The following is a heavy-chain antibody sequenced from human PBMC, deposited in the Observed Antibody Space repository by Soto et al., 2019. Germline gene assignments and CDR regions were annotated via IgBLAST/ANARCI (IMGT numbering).Heavy chain of an antibody. CDR2: ISYSGST. Sequence: QVQLQESGPGLVKPSETLSLTCTVSSGSISSGDYYWSWIRQHPGKGLEWIGYISYSGSTHYNPSLKSRVNISVDTSKKHFSLKLSPVTAADTAVYYCARDGGGADADYWGQGTLVTVSS. D-gene: IGHD3-16*01. J-gene: IGHJ4*02. CDR3: ARDGGGADADY. V-gene: IGHV4-31*03. CDR1: SGSISSGDYY.